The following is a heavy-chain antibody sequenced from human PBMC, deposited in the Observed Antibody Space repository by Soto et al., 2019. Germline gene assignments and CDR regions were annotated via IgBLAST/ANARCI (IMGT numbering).Heavy chain of an antibody. CDR2: IWYDGSNK. J-gene: IGHJ6*02. CDR1: GFTFSIYG. CDR3: ARDLYSSSAYYYGMDV. V-gene: IGHV3-33*01. D-gene: IGHD6-6*01. Sequence: PGGSLRLSCAASGFTFSIYGMHWVRQAPGKGLEWVAVIWYDGSNKYYADSVKGRFTISRDNSKNTLYLQMNSLRAEDTAVYYSARDLYSSSAYYYGMDVWGQGTTVTVSS.